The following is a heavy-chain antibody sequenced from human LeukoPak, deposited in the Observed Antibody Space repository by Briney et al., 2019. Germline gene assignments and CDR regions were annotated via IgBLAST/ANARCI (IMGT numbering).Heavy chain of an antibody. CDR2: ISGSGTYT. D-gene: IGHD2-15*01. CDR3: ARAYCSGGSCCYFDY. V-gene: IGHV3-23*01. J-gene: IGHJ4*02. CDR1: GFTLRSYA. Sequence: AGGSLRLSCAASGFTLRSYAMSWVRQAPGKGLEWVSTISGSGTYTYYADSVKGRFTISRDNSKNTLYLQINSLRAEDTAVYFCARAYCSGGSCCYFDYWGQGTLVTVSS.